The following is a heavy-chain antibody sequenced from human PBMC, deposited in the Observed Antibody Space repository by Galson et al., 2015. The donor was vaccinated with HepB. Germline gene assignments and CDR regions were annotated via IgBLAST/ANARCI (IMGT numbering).Heavy chain of an antibody. D-gene: IGHD2-21*01. CDR3: VRDGGDSYNWFAL. J-gene: IGHJ5*02. Sequence: SLRLSCAAPGFTFSDYRMNWVRQAPGKGLEWISYISRSSKVIHYADSVKGRFTISRDNAKNSLYLQMDSLRDGDTAVYYCVRDGGDSYNWFALWGQGTLVTVSS. CDR2: ISRSSKVI. V-gene: IGHV3-48*02. CDR1: GFTFSDYR.